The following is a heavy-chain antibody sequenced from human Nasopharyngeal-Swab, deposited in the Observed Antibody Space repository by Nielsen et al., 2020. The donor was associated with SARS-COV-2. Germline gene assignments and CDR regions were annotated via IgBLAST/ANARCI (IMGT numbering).Heavy chain of an antibody. CDR1: GFTFSNAW. Sequence: TCAASGFTFSNAWMSWVRQAPGKGLEWVGRIKSKTDGGTTDYAAPVKGRFTISRDDSKNTLYLQMNSLKTEDTAVYYCTTDGTAYYYGMDVWGQGTTVTVSS. CDR2: IKSKTDGGTT. CDR3: TTDGTAYYYGMDV. D-gene: IGHD2-8*02. J-gene: IGHJ6*02. V-gene: IGHV3-15*01.